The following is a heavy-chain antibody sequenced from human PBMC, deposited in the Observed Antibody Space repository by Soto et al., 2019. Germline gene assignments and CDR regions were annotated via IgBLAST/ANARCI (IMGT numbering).Heavy chain of an antibody. CDR1: GFTFSSYA. D-gene: IGHD6-13*01. CDR3: AKDNFTSSSWYRFDWFDP. V-gene: IGHV3-23*01. Sequence: GGSLRLSCAASGFTFSSYAMSWVRQAPGKGLEWVSAISGSGGSTYYADSVKGRFTISRDNSKNTLYLQMNSLRAEDTAVYYCAKDNFTSSSWYRFDWFDPWGQGTLVTVSS. J-gene: IGHJ5*02. CDR2: ISGSGGST.